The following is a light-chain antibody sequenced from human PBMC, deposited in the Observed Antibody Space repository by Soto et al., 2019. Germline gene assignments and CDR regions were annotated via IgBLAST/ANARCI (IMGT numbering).Light chain of an antibody. CDR2: EVS. V-gene: IGLV2-8*01. CDR3: GSYGGSDNWV. CDR1: SSDFGSYNY. Sequence: QSALTQPPSASGSPGQSVAISCTGTSSDFGSYNYVSWYQQHPGKAPKLIIYEVSKRPSGVPGRFSGSKSGNTASLTVSGLQAEDEAYYYCGSYGGSDNWVFGGGTKLTVL. J-gene: IGLJ3*02.